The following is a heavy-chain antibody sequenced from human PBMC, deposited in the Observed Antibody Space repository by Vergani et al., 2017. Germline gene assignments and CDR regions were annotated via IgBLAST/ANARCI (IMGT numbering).Heavy chain of an antibody. D-gene: IGHD4-23*01. CDR2: IYYSGST. CDR1: GGSISSYY. J-gene: IGHJ4*02. CDR3: ARDLGGNKDY. Sequence: QVQLQESGPGLVKPSQTLSLTCTVPGGSISSYYWSWIRQPPGKGLEWIGYIYYSGSTNYNPSLKSRVTISVDTSKNQFSLKLSSVTAADTAVYYCARDLGGNKDYWGQGTLVTVSS. V-gene: IGHV4-59*01.